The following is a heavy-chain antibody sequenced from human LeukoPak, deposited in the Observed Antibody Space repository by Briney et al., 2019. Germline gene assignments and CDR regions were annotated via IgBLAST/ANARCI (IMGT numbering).Heavy chain of an antibody. Sequence: SETLSLTCTVSGGSISTHYWGWIRQPPGKGLEWIADIFYSGSTNYNPSLKSRVTMSVDTSTHQFSLKLSSVTAADTAAYYCARGGIWSGYYGVFYYWGQGTLVTVSS. V-gene: IGHV4-59*11. J-gene: IGHJ4*02. CDR3: ARGGIWSGYYGVFYY. CDR1: GGSISTHY. D-gene: IGHD3-3*01. CDR2: IFYSGST.